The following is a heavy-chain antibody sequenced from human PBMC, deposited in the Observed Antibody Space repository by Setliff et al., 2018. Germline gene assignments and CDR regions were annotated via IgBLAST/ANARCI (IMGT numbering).Heavy chain of an antibody. CDR1: GGSISSGDYY. CDR2: IYSSGST. Sequence: PSETLSLTCTVSGGSISSGDYYWSWIRQPPGKGLEWIGYIYSSGSTYYNPSLKSRVSISVDTSKNQFSLKLSSVTAADTAVYYCARESRDDSSGYYYVMGPNAFDIWGQGTMVTFSS. CDR3: ARESRDDSSGYYYVMGPNAFDI. D-gene: IGHD3-22*01. V-gene: IGHV4-30-4*08. J-gene: IGHJ3*02.